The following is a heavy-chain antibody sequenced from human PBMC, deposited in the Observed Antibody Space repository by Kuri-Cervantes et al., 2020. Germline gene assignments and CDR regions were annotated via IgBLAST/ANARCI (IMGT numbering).Heavy chain of an antibody. CDR2: IWYDGSNK. V-gene: IGHV3-33*01. D-gene: IGHD2-2*03. Sequence: GGSLRLSCAASGFTFSSYGMHWVRQAPGKGLEWVAVIWYDGSNKYYADSVKGRFTISRDNSKDTLYLQMNSLKTEDTAVYYCSRSSGVDIVVVPAAILCSFFDYWGQGTLVTVSS. CDR3: SRSSGVDIVVVPAAILCSFFDY. CDR1: GFTFSSYG. J-gene: IGHJ4*02.